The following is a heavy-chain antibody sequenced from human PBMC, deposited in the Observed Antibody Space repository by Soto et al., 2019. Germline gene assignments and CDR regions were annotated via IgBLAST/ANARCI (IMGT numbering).Heavy chain of an antibody. J-gene: IGHJ4*02. CDR1: GGTFSSYA. Sequence: SVKVSCKASGGTFSSYAISWARQAPGQGLEWMGGIIPIFGTANYAQKFQGRVTITADESTSTAYMELSRLRSDDTAVYYCARALNYYDSSGYYYDFDYWGQGTLVTVSS. V-gene: IGHV1-69*13. CDR2: IIPIFGTA. CDR3: ARALNYYDSSGYYYDFDY. D-gene: IGHD3-22*01.